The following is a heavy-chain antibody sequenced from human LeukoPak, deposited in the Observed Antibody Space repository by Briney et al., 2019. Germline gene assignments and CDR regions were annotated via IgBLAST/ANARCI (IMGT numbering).Heavy chain of an antibody. Sequence: SETLSLTCAVYGGSISGYYWGWIRQPPGKGLEWIGSIYYSGSTYYNPSLKSRVTISVDTSKNQFSLKLSSVTAADTAVYYCARLYGGPGHFDYWGQGTLVTVSS. V-gene: IGHV4-39*01. CDR3: ARLYGGPGHFDY. D-gene: IGHD4-23*01. CDR1: GGSISGYY. CDR2: IYYSGST. J-gene: IGHJ4*02.